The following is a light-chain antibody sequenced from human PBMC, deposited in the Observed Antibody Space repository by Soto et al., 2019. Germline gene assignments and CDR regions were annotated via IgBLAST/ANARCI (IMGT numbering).Light chain of an antibody. CDR1: SSDVGGYNY. CDR3: GSYAGSTGAV. J-gene: IGLJ2*01. CDR2: DVS. Sequence: QSVLTQPPSASGSPGQSVTISCTGTSSDVGGYNYVSWYQQHPGKAPKLLIHDVSKRPPGVPDRFSGSKSGNAASLTVSGLQAEDEADYYCGSYAGSTGAVFGGGTKVTVL. V-gene: IGLV2-8*01.